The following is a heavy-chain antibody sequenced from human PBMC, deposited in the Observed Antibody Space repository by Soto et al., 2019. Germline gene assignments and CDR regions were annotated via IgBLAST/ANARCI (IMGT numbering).Heavy chain of an antibody. J-gene: IGHJ4*02. V-gene: IGHV1-69*06. CDR1: GRTFLISA. D-gene: IGHD1-26*01. Sequence: QVQLVQSGAEVKTPGSSVRVSCKTAGRTFLISAIAWVRQAPGQGLEWMGGIIPILGTIHIAQNFQGRVNFTAESSTRTAYRDLSRLRSECPATNFCARGKEWEQPSNHSYFDYWGKGSQVIGSS. CDR2: IIPILGTI. CDR3: ARGKEWEQPSNHSYFDY.